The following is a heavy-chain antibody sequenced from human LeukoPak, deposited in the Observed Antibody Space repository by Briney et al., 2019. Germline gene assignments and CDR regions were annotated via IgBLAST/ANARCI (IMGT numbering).Heavy chain of an antibody. D-gene: IGHD3-3*01. J-gene: IGHJ5*02. CDR2: INHSGST. V-gene: IGHV4-34*01. Sequence: SETLSLTCAVYGGSFSGYYWSWIRQPPGKGLEWIGEINHSGSTNYNPSLKSRVTISVDTSKNQFSLKLSSVTAADTAVYYCARARYYDFWSGYYPGDNWFDPWGQGTLVTVSS. CDR1: GGSFSGYY. CDR3: ARARYYDFWSGYYPGDNWFDP.